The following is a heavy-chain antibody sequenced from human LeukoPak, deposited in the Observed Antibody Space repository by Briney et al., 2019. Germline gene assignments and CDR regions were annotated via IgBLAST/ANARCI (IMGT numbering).Heavy chain of an antibody. Sequence: ASVKVSCKASGYTFTGYYMHWVRQAPGQGLEWMGWINPNSGGTNYAQKLQGRVTMTTDTSTSTAYMELRSLRSDDTAVYYCARARGSHPPYYFDYWGQGTLVTVSS. CDR1: GYTFTGYY. CDR2: INPNSGGT. D-gene: IGHD1-26*01. CDR3: ARARGSHPPYYFDY. V-gene: IGHV1-2*02. J-gene: IGHJ4*02.